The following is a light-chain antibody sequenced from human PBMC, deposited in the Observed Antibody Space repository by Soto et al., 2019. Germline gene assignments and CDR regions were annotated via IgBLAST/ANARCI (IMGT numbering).Light chain of an antibody. CDR3: QQYDNLPLT. CDR1: QDISNY. V-gene: IGKV1-33*01. J-gene: IGKJ4*01. Sequence: DIQMTQSPSSLSASVGDRDTITCQASQDISNYLNWYQQKPGKAPKLLIYDASNLETGVPSRFSGSGSGTHFTFTISRRQPEDIATYYCQQYDNLPLTFGGGTKVEIK. CDR2: DAS.